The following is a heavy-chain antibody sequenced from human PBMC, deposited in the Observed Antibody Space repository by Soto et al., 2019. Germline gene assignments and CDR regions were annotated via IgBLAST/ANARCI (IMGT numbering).Heavy chain of an antibody. CDR1: GGSISRSSYY. CDR3: ARHQSGHYYPYYFAY. CDR2: IYNSGGT. J-gene: IGHJ4*02. V-gene: IGHV4-39*01. D-gene: IGHD4-17*01. Sequence: QLQLQESGPGLVKPSETLSLTCTVSGGSISRSSYYWGWIRQPPGKELGWIGSIYNSGGTYYNPSRKSRITISVDTSNSRSSPKLGSVTAADTAVYYCARHQSGHYYPYYFAYWGQGTLVTVSS.